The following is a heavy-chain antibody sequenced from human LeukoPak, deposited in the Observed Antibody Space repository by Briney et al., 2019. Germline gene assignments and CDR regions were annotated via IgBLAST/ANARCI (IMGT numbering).Heavy chain of an antibody. CDR3: AREVAVEDAFDI. D-gene: IGHD4-23*01. CDR2: IYYSGST. J-gene: IGHJ3*02. CDR1: GGSISSYY. V-gene: IGHV4-59*01. Sequence: SETLSLTCTVSGGSISSYYWSWIRQPPGKGLEWIGYIYYSGSTNYNPSLKSRVTISVDTSKNQFSLKLSSVTAADTAVYYCAREVAVEDAFDIWGQGTKVTVSS.